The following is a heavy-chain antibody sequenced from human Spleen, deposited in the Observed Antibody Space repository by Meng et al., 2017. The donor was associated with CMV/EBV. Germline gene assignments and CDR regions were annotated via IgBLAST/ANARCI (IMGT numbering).Heavy chain of an antibody. Sequence: SVKVSCKASGGTFSSYAFSWVRQAPGQGLEWMGGIIPVFAIANYAQKFQGRITITTDESTSTAYMELSSLRSEDTAVYYCARGRVESSFDYWGQGTLVTVSS. CDR3: ARGRVESSFDY. CDR2: IIPVFAIA. D-gene: IGHD6-13*01. J-gene: IGHJ4*02. V-gene: IGHV1-69*05. CDR1: GGTFSSYA.